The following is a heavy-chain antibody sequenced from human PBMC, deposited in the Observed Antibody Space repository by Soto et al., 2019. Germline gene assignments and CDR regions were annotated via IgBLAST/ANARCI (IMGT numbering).Heavy chain of an antibody. CDR3: ARDNAAAAGTMDWFDP. CDR1: GGSISSYY. Sequence: SETLSLTCTVSGGSISSYYWSWIRQPPGKGLEWIGYIYYSGSTNYNPSLKSRVTISVDTSKNQFSLKLSSVTAADTAVYYCARDNAAAAGTMDWFDPWGQGTLVTVS. D-gene: IGHD6-13*01. V-gene: IGHV4-59*01. CDR2: IYYSGST. J-gene: IGHJ5*02.